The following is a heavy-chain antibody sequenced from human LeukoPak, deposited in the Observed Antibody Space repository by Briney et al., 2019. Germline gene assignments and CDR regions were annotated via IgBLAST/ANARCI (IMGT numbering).Heavy chain of an antibody. CDR3: ARDRGTESSSWYTAYFDY. V-gene: IGHV3-23*01. Sequence: GGSLRLSCAASGFTFSSYAMSWVRQAPGKGLEWVSAISGSGGSTYYADSVKGRFTISRDNSKNTLYLQMNSLRAEDTAVYYCARDRGTESSSWYTAYFDYWGQGTLVTVSS. CDR1: GFTFSSYA. D-gene: IGHD6-13*01. CDR2: ISGSGGST. J-gene: IGHJ4*02.